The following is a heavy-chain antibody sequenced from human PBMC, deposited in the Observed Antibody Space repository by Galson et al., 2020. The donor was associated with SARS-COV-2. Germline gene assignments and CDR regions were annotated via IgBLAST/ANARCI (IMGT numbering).Heavy chain of an antibody. CDR1: GGTFRTYL. CDR2: IIHTFGPA. J-gene: IGHJ4*02. V-gene: IGHV1-69*13. Sequence: SVKISCKASGGTFRTYLISWLRQPHGQGLERMGGIIHTFGPANYAKKFQGRVTITADQSTSTAYMEPSSLRSEDTAVYYCATSLGDYGSDYWGQGTLVTVSS. D-gene: IGHD3-10*01. CDR3: ATSLGDYGSDY.